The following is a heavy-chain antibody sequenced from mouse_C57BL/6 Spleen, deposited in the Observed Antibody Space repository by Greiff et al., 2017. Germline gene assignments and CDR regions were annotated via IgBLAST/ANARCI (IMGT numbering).Heavy chain of an antibody. Sequence: VQLQQSGAELVRPGASVTLSCKASGYTFTDYEMHWVKQTPVHGLEWIGAIDPETGGTAYNQKFKGKAILTADKSSSTAYMELRSLTSEDSAVYYCTRWDDGGFAYWGQGTLVTVSA. CDR1: GYTFTDYE. CDR3: TRWDDGGFAY. D-gene: IGHD2-3*01. J-gene: IGHJ3*01. V-gene: IGHV1-15*01. CDR2: IDPETGGT.